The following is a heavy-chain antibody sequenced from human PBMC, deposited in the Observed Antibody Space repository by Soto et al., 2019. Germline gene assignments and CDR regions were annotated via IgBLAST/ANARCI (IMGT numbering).Heavy chain of an antibody. V-gene: IGHV3-23*01. CDR2: LSGSGTST. CDR1: GFSFVNYS. J-gene: IGHJ4*02. CDR3: AKATPNGRWFKPFDS. D-gene: IGHD3-9*01. Sequence: PGGSLRLSCAASGFSFVNYSINWVRQAPWKGLEWVSGLSGSGTSTYYADSVKGRFTISRDNSRDTLFLQMNSLTADDTAVYYCAKATPNGRWFKPFDSWGQRVLVTVSS.